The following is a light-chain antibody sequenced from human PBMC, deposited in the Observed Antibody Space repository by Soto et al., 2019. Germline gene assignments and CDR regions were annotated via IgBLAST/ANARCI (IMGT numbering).Light chain of an antibody. CDR1: SSNIGSNY. CDR3: GTWDSSLSAV. V-gene: IGLV1-51*01. J-gene: IGLJ2*01. Sequence: QSVLTQPPSVSAAPGQKVTISCSGSSSNIGSNYVSWYQHLPGTAPKLLIYDNNKRPSGIPDRFSGSQSGTSATLGITGLQTGDEADHYCGTWDSSLSAVFGGGTKLTVL. CDR2: DNN.